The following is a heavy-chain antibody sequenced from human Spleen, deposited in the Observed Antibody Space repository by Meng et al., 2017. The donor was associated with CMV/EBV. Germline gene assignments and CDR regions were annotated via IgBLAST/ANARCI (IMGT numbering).Heavy chain of an antibody. D-gene: IGHD5-12*01. CDR2: INPNSDGT. V-gene: IGHV1-2*02. Sequence: ASVKVSCKASGYTFTGYYMHWVRQAPGQGLEWMGWINPNSDGTNYAQKFQGRVTMTRDTSISTAYMELSRLRSDDTAVYYCARGYRNYDYFWFDPWGQGTLVTVSS. CDR1: GYTFTGYY. CDR3: ARGYRNYDYFWFDP. J-gene: IGHJ5*02.